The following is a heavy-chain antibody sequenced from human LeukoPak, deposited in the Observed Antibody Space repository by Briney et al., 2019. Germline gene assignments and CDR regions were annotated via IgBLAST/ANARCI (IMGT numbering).Heavy chain of an antibody. V-gene: IGHV3-23*01. D-gene: IGHD3-3*01. J-gene: IGHJ4*02. Sequence: PGGSLRLSCAASGFTFSSYAMSWVRQAPGKGLEWVSGISGSGGSTVYADSVKGRFTISRDNPKNTLYLQMNSLRAEDTAVYYCAKGGRITIFGVARNYFDYWGQGTLVTVSS. CDR2: ISGSGGST. CDR3: AKGGRITIFGVARNYFDY. CDR1: GFTFSSYA.